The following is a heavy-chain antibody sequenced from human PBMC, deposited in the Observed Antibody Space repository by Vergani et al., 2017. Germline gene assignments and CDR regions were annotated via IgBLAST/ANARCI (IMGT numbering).Heavy chain of an antibody. D-gene: IGHD6-13*01. CDR1: GFTFSGSA. J-gene: IGHJ4*02. CDR2: IRSKANSYAT. CDR3: AKDFPTSAPGIAAAGGAPAY. Sequence: VQLVESGGGVVQPGRSLRLSCAASGFTFSGSAMHWVRQASGKGLEWVGRIRSKANSYATAYAASVKGRFTISRDDSKNTAYLQMNSLRAEDTAVYYCAKDFPTSAPGIAAAGGAPAYWGQGTLVTVSS. V-gene: IGHV3-73*01.